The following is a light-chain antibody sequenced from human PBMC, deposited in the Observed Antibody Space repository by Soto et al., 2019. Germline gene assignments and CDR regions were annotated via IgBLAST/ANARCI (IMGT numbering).Light chain of an antibody. CDR2: EAS. CDR3: QQYHTYPTA. J-gene: IGKJ1*01. CDR1: QTISSW. V-gene: IGKV1-5*03. Sequence: DIEMTQSPGTLSGSPGDRVTITCRASQTISSWLAWYQQKPGKAPKLLIYEASTLKSGVPSRFSGSGSGTEFTLTISSLQPEDFATYYCQQYHTYPTAFGQGTKVEL.